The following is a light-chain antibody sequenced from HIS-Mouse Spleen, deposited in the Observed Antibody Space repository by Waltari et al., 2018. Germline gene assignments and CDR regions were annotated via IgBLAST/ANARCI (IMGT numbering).Light chain of an antibody. CDR2: DVS. CDR1: SSDVGGYNY. V-gene: IGLV2-11*01. Sequence: QSALTQPASVSGSPGQSITISCTGTSSDVGGYNYVPWYQQHPGKAPKLMIYDVSKRPSGVPDRFSGSKSGNTASLTISGLQAEDEADYYCCSYAGSYTGVFGTGTKVTVL. J-gene: IGLJ1*01. CDR3: CSYAGSYTGV.